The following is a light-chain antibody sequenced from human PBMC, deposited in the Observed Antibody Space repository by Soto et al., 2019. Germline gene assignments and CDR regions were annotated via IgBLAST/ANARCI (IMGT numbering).Light chain of an antibody. V-gene: IGLV4-69*01. CDR3: QTWGTGTWV. Sequence: QPVLTQSPSESASLGASVKLSCTLSSGHSSYAIAWHQQQPEKGPRYLMKLNSDGSHSKGDGIPDRFSGSSSGAERYLTISSLQSEDEADYYCQTWGTGTWVFGGGTKLTVL. CDR1: SGHSSYA. CDR2: LNSDGSH. J-gene: IGLJ3*02.